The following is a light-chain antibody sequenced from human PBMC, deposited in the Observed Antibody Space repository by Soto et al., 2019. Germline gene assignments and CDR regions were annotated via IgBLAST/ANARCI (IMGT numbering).Light chain of an antibody. V-gene: IGKV1-9*01. CDR1: QGISSY. CDR3: QQLNSYGELT. Sequence: DIQLTQSPSFLSASVGDIVTITCRASQGISSYLAWYQQKPGKAPKLLIYAASTLQSGVPSRFSGSGSGTEFALTISSLQPEDFAPYYCQQLNSYGELTFGGGTKVEIK. J-gene: IGKJ4*01. CDR2: AAS.